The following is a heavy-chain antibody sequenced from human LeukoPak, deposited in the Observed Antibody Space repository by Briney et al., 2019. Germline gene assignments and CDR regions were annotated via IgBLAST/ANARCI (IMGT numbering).Heavy chain of an antibody. J-gene: IGHJ6*03. V-gene: IGHV1-46*01. CDR2: INPSGGSA. D-gene: IGHD4-17*01. Sequence: ASVKVSCKASGYTFTSYYMHWVRQAPGQGLEWMGIINPSGGSASYAQKFQGRVTMTRDMSTSTVYMELSSLRSEDTAVYYCARDSTTVTTIVFYYYYMDVWGKGTTVTVSS. CDR1: GYTFTSYY. CDR3: ARDSTTVTTIVFYYYYMDV.